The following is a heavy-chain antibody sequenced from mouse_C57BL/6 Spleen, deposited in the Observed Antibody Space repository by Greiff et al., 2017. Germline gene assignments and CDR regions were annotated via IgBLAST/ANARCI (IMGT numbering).Heavy chain of an antibody. J-gene: IGHJ3*01. CDR2: IWGVGST. Sequence: VMLVESGPGLVAPSQSLSITCTVSGFSLTSYGVDWVRQSPGKGLEWLGVIWGVGSTNYNSALKSRLSIRKDNSKSQVFLKMNSLQTDDTAMYYCATVYYGKMGFAYWGQGTLVTVSA. D-gene: IGHD2-1*01. CDR1: GFSLTSYG. CDR3: ATVYYGKMGFAY. V-gene: IGHV2-6*01.